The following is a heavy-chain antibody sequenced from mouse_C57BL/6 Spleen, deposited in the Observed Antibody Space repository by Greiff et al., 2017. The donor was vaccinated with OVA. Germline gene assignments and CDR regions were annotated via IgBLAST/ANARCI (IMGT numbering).Heavy chain of an antibody. CDR3: ARHETYYDYDGGAYFDY. CDR1: GYTFTEYT. J-gene: IGHJ2*01. V-gene: IGHV1-62-2*01. CDR2: FYPGSGSI. D-gene: IGHD2-4*01. Sequence: QVQLQQSGAELVKPGASVKLSCKASGYTFTEYTIHWVKQRSGQGLEWIGWFYPGSGSIKYNEKFKDKATLTADKSSSTVYMALSRLTSEDSAVYFCARHETYYDYDGGAYFDYWGQGTTLTVSS.